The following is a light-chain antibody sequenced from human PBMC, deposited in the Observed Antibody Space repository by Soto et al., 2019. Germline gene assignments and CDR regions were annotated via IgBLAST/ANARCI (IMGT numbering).Light chain of an antibody. CDR2: LGS. CDR3: QQSYKILT. Sequence: DIVMTQSPLSLPVTPGEPASISCRSSQSLLHSNGYNYLDWYLQKPGQSPQLLIYLGSNRSSGVPDRFSGSGYGTQFTLTISGLQTEDFATYYCQQSYKILTFGGGTKVDI. CDR1: QSLLHSNGYNY. V-gene: IGKV2-28*01. J-gene: IGKJ4*01.